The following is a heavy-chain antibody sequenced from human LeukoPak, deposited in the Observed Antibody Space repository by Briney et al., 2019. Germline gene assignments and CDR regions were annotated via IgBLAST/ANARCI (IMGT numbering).Heavy chain of an antibody. D-gene: IGHD1-26*01. V-gene: IGHV3-33*06. CDR3: AKRFNSGSSTSQG. CDR1: GFTFSSYG. J-gene: IGHJ4*02. CDR2: IWYDGSNK. Sequence: GGSLRLSCAASGFTFSSYGMHWVRQAPGKGLEWVAVIWYDGSNKYYADSVKGRFTISRDNSKNTLYLQMNSLRAEDTAVYYCAKRFNSGSSTSQGWGQGTLGTVSS.